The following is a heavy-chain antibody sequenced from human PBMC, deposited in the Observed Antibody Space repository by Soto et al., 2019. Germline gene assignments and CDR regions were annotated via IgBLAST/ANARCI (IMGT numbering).Heavy chain of an antibody. D-gene: IGHD3-22*01. CDR1: GYTFTSYD. CDR3: ARDTRFYYDSSGQNY. V-gene: IGHV1-18*01. J-gene: IGHJ4*02. CDR2: ISAYNGNT. Sequence: QVQLVQSGAEVKKPGASVKVSCKASGYTFTSYDISWVRQAPGQGLEWMGWISAYNGNTNYAQRFQGRVIMTADTSTSTAYMELTSLRSDDTAVYYCARDTRFYYDSSGQNYWGQGTLVTVSS.